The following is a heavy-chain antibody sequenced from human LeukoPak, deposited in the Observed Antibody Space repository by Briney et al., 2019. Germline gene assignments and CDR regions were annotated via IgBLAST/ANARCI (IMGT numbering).Heavy chain of an antibody. V-gene: IGHV3-23*01. D-gene: IGHD6-13*01. CDR1: GFTFSSYA. CDR3: AKDRAQQLVLDF. J-gene: IGHJ4*02. Sequence: PGGSLRLSCAASGFTFSSYAMSWVRQAPGKGLEWVPAIIGSGSSTYYADSVKGRFIISRDNSKNTLFLQMNSLRAEDTAVYYCAKDRAQQLVLDFWGQGTLVTVSS. CDR2: IIGSGSST.